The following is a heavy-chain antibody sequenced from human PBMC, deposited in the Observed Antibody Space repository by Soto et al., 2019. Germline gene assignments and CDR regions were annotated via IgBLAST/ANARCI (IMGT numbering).Heavy chain of an antibody. V-gene: IGHV4-30-4*01. CDR2: IYYSGST. J-gene: IGHJ4*02. CDR1: GGSISSGDYY. Sequence: SETLSLTCTVSGGSISSGDYYWSWIRQPPGKGLEWIGYIYYSGSTYYNPSLKSRVTISVDTSKNQFSLKLSSVTAADTAVYYCARDPFYGAIDYWGLGTLVTVSS. D-gene: IGHD3-10*01. CDR3: ARDPFYGAIDY.